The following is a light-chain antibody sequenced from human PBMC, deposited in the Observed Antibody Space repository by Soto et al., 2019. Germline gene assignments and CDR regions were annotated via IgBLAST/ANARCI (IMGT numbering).Light chain of an antibody. CDR2: GIS. CDR3: QQSYRSPWT. J-gene: IGKJ1*01. V-gene: IGKV1-39*01. CDR1: HNISNY. Sequence: DIQLTQSPASLSATVVDRANNPCRASHNISNYLNWYRQKPGTAPKLLIYGISSLQPGVPSRVSGSGSGTDFTVTISSLQPADLATYYCQQSYRSPWTFGQGTEVDIK.